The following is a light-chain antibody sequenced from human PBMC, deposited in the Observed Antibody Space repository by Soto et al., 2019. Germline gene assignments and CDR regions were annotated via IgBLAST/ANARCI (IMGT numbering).Light chain of an antibody. J-gene: IGKJ1*01. CDR2: GAS. CDR1: QSVSSN. Sequence: VLTQSQATLSVSPRERATFSCRASQSVSSNLAWYQQKPGQAPRLLIYGASTRATGIPARFSGSGSGTEFTLTISSLQSEDFAVYYCQQYNNWPPRGTFGQGTKVDIK. CDR3: QQYNNWPPRGT. V-gene: IGKV3-15*01.